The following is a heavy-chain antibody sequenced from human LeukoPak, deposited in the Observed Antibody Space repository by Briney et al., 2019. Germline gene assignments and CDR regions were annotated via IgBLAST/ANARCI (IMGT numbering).Heavy chain of an antibody. J-gene: IGHJ4*02. CDR1: GFTFRTYS. V-gene: IGHV3-48*01. CDR2: ISSSSSTI. Sequence: PGGSLRLSCAASGFTFRTYSMNWVRQAPGKGLEWASYISSSSSTIYYADSVKGRFTISRDNAKNSLDLLMNSLRAEDTAVYYCARGWIGPLVRLQLFDYWGQGTVVTVSS. CDR3: ARGWIGPLVRLQLFDY. D-gene: IGHD1-1*01.